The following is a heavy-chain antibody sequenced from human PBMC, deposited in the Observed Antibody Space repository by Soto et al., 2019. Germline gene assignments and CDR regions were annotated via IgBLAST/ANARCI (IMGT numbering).Heavy chain of an antibody. J-gene: IGHJ4*02. Sequence: PGGSLRLSCAASGFTFSSYIMNWVRQAPGKGLEWVSSISSSSSYIYYADSVKGRFTISRDNAKNSLYLQMNSLRAEDTAVYYCARDTGTTTADFDYWGQGTLVTVSS. D-gene: IGHD1-7*01. CDR3: ARDTGTTTADFDY. CDR2: ISSSSSYI. CDR1: GFTFSSYI. V-gene: IGHV3-21*01.